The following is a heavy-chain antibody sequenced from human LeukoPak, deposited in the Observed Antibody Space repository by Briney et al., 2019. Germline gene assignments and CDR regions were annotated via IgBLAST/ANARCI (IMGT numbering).Heavy chain of an antibody. J-gene: IGHJ4*02. D-gene: IGHD3-10*01. CDR1: GFTFSSYA. Sequence: PGGSLRLSCAVSGFTFSSYAMSWVRQAPGKGLEWVSAISGSGGSTYYADSVKGRFTISRDNSKNTLYLQMNSLRDEDTAVYYCAKDHSHYGSGSYLVYWGQGALLTVSS. V-gene: IGHV3-23*01. CDR2: ISGSGGST. CDR3: AKDHSHYGSGSYLVY.